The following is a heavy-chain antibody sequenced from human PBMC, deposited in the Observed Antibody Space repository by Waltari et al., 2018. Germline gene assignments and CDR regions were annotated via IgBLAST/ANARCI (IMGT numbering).Heavy chain of an antibody. V-gene: IGHV4-59*11. J-gene: IGHJ4*02. CDR1: GGSISSHY. D-gene: IGHD2-15*01. Sequence: QVQLQESGPGLVKPSETLSLTCTVPGGSISSHYWSWIRQPPGKGLEWIGYIYYSGSTNYNPSLKSRVTISVDTSKNQFSLKLSSVTAADTAVYYCAREEGYCSGGSCPSLIDYWGQGTLVTVSS. CDR2: IYYSGST. CDR3: AREEGYCSGGSCPSLIDY.